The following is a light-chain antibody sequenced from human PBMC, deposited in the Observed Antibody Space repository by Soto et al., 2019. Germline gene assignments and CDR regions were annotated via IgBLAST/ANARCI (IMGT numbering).Light chain of an antibody. CDR3: SSYANSISVL. J-gene: IGLJ3*02. CDR1: SSDVGYYNY. Sequence: QSALTQPPSASGSPGQSVTISCTGTSSDVGYYNYVSWYQQHPGKAPKLIIYEVTKRPSGVPDRFSGSKSDNTASLTVSGLQAEDEADDYCSSYANSISVLFGGGTKLTVL. V-gene: IGLV2-8*01. CDR2: EVT.